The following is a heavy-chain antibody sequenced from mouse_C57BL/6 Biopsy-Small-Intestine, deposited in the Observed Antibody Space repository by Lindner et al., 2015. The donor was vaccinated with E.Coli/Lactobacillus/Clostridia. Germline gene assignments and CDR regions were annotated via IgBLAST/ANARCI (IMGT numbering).Heavy chain of an antibody. CDR1: GYTVSDYT. CDR2: IYPGSAHT. CDR3: AKGDGDYDEFDY. V-gene: IGHV1-84*01. D-gene: IGHD2-13*01. J-gene: IGHJ2*01. Sequence: VQLQESGPELVKPGASVKLSCKASGYTVSDYTIHWVKQSPGQGLEWIGWIYPGSAHTKYNDKFKGKATMPADKSSNTAYMQLSSLTSEDSAVYFCAKGDGDYDEFDYWGQGTTLTVSS.